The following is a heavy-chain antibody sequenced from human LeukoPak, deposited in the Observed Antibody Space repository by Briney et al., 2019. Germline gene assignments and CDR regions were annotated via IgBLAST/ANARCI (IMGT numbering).Heavy chain of an antibody. V-gene: IGHV4-59*01. Sequence: PSETLSLTCTVSGGSISSYYWSWIRQPPGKGLEWIGYIYYSGSTNYNPSLKSRVTISVDTSKNQFSLKLSSVTAADTAVYYCARDGYSYGYRSLDEAFDIWGQGTMVTVSS. CDR2: IYYSGST. CDR3: ARDGYSYGYRSLDEAFDI. J-gene: IGHJ3*02. D-gene: IGHD5-18*01. CDR1: GGSISSYY.